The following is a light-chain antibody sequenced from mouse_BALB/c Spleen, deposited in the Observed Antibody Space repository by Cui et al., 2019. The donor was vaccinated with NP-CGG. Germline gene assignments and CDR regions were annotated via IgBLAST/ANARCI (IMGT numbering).Light chain of an antibody. V-gene: IGLV1*01. Sequence: AVCTHESARTTSPGETVTLTCRSSTGAVTTSNYANWVQEKPDHLFTGLIGGTNNRVPGVPARFSGSLIGDKAALTITGAQTEDEAIYFCALWYSNHWVFGGGTKLTIL. CDR2: GTN. J-gene: IGLJ1*01. CDR1: TGAVTTSNY. CDR3: ALWYSNHWV.